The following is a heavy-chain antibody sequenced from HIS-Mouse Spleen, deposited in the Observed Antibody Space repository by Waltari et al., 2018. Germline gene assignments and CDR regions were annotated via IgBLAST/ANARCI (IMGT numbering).Heavy chain of an antibody. D-gene: IGHD6-13*01. J-gene: IGHJ2*01. CDR3: AREIPYSSSWYDWYFDL. CDR1: GGSISSSSYY. V-gene: IGHV4-39*07. Sequence: QLQLQESGPGLVKPSETLSLTCTVSGGSISSSSYYWGWIRQPPGKGLEWIGGIYYSGSTDYNPPLKSRVTIAVDRSKNQFSLKLSSVTAADTAVYYCAREIPYSSSWYDWYFDLWGRGTLVTVSS. CDR2: IYYSGST.